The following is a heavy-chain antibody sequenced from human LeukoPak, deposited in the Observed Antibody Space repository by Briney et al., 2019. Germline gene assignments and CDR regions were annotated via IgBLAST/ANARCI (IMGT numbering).Heavy chain of an antibody. D-gene: IGHD1-1*01. CDR1: GYTFTDYY. CDR2: VDPEDGET. Sequence: ASVKVSCKASGYTFTDYYMHWVQQAPGKGLEWMGRVDPEDGETIYAEKFQGRVTITADTSTDTAYMELSSLRSEDTAVYYCATDQGHWNPGWDWGQGTLVTVSS. J-gene: IGHJ4*02. CDR3: ATDQGHWNPGWD. V-gene: IGHV1-69-2*01.